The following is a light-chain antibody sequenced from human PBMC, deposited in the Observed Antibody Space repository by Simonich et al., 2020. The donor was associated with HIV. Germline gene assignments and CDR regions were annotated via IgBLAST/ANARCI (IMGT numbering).Light chain of an antibody. Sequence: DIQMTQSPSTLSASVGDRVTITCRASQSISSWLAWYQQKPGKAPKLLIYKASSLESGVPSTVSGSGSGTEFTLTISSLQPDDFATYYCQQYNSNSPYTFGQGTKLEIK. J-gene: IGKJ2*01. CDR3: QQYNSNSPYT. CDR1: QSISSW. CDR2: KAS. V-gene: IGKV1-5*03.